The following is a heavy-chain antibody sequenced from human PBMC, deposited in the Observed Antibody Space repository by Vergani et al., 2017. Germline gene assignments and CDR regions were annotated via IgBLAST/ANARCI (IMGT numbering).Heavy chain of an antibody. CDR2: IYTSGST. CDR1: GGSISSGSYY. J-gene: IGHJ3*02. Sequence: QVQLQESGPGLVKPSQTLSLTCTVSGGSISSGSYYWSWIRQPAGKGLEWIGRIYTSGSTNYNPPLKSRVTMSVDTSKNQFSLKLSSVTAADTAVYYCARGPYGWDAFDIWGQGRMVTVSS. V-gene: IGHV4-61*02. D-gene: IGHD4-17*01. CDR3: ARGPYGWDAFDI.